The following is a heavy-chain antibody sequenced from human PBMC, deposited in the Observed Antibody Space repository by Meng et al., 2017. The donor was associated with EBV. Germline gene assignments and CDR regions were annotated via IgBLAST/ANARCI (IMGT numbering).Heavy chain of an antibody. J-gene: IGHJ5*02. CDR3: AHRRDEYSSSWYGWFDP. D-gene: IGHD6-13*01. CDR2: IYWDDDK. Sequence: ITLKESVPTLVKPTQTLTLTCTFSGFSLSTSGVGVGWIRQPPGKALEWLALIYWDDDKRYSPSLKSRLTITKDTSKNQVVLTMTNMDPVDTATYYCAHRRDEYSSSWYGWFDPWGQGTLDTVSS. CDR1: GFSLSTSGVG. V-gene: IGHV2-5*02.